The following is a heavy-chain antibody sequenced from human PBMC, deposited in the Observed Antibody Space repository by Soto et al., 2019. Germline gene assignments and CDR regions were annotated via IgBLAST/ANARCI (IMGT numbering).Heavy chain of an antibody. CDR3: ARLDTAFVRGYYYYYMDV. D-gene: IGHD2-15*01. V-gene: IGHV4-59*01. CDR2: IYYSGST. J-gene: IGHJ6*03. Sequence: SETLSLTCTVSGGSISSYYWSWIRQPPGKGLEWIGYIYYSGSTNYNPSLKSRVTISVDTSKNQFSLKMSSVTAADPAVYYCARLDTAFVRGYYYYYMDVWGKGTTVTVSS. CDR1: GGSISSYY.